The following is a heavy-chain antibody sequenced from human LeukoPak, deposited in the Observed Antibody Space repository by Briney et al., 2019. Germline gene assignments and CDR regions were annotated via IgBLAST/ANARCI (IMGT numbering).Heavy chain of an antibody. Sequence: GGSLRLSCEASGFILSRYSMNWVRQAPGKGLEWVSSVSTSSSYIYYADSVKGRFTISRDNAKKSLYLLMNSLRAGDTALYYCAKDRYSSSRSSHFDCWGQGTLVTVSS. J-gene: IGHJ4*02. CDR2: VSTSSSYI. D-gene: IGHD6-13*01. CDR3: AKDRYSSSRSSHFDC. CDR1: GFILSRYS. V-gene: IGHV3-21*04.